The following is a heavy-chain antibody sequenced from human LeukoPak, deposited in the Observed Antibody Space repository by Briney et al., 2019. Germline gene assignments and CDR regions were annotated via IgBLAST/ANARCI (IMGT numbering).Heavy chain of an antibody. V-gene: IGHV4-4*07. CDR2: IYTSGST. CDR1: GYSISSGYY. D-gene: IGHD2-8*01. J-gene: IGHJ3*02. CDR3: ARVALGYCTNGVCYGDAFDI. Sequence: SETLSLTCAVSGYSISSGYYWSWIRQPAGKGLEWIGRIYTSGSTNYNPSLKSRVTMSVDTSKNQFSLKLSSVTAADTAVYYCARVALGYCTNGVCYGDAFDIWGQGTMVTVSS.